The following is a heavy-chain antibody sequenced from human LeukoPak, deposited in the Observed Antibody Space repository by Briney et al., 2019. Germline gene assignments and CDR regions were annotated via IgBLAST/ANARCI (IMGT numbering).Heavy chain of an antibody. J-gene: IGHJ4*02. CDR1: GFTFSSYA. V-gene: IGHV3-23*01. CDR3: AKDRWARSGDLFDY. D-gene: IGHD1-26*01. Sequence: GRSLRLSCAASGFTFSSYAMHWVRQAPGKGLEWVSAISGSGGSTYYADSVKGRFTISRDNSKNTLYLQMNSLRAEDTAVYYCAKDRWARSGDLFDYWGQGTLVTVSS. CDR2: ISGSGGST.